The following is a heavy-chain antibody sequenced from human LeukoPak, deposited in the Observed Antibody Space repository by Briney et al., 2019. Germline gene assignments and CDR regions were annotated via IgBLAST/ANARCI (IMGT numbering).Heavy chain of an antibody. V-gene: IGHV3-7*01. Sequence: GGSLRLSCAASGFTFSSYWMSWVRQAPGKGLEWVANIKQDGSEKYYVDSVKGRFTISRDNAKNSLYLQMNSLRAEDTAVYYCARESELSMVRGVKSYYYYYMDVWGKGTTVTVSS. D-gene: IGHD3-10*01. CDR3: ARESELSMVRGVKSYYYYYMDV. CDR2: IKQDGSEK. CDR1: GFTFSSYW. J-gene: IGHJ6*03.